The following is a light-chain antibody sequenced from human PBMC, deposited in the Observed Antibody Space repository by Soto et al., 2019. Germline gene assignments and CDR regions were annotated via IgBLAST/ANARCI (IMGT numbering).Light chain of an antibody. J-gene: IGKJ1*01. Sequence: DIQMTQSPSSLSASVGDRVTITCRASQSISRNLNWYQQKPGKAPNLLIFGSSTLQTAVPSRFSGSGSGTDFTLTISSLQPEDFATYYCQHSYDILWTFGQGTNVEIK. CDR2: GSS. CDR3: QHSYDILWT. V-gene: IGKV1-39*01. CDR1: QSISRN.